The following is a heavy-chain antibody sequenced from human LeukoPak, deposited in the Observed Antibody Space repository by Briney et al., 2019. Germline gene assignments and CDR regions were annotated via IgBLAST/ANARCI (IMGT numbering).Heavy chain of an antibody. D-gene: IGHD1-26*01. Sequence: GGSLRLSCAASGFTFSNYAMAWARRPSGKGLEWVAVIGLGGETYYADSVKGRFTITRDNSRNTVGLQMSSLRAEDTAVYYCAKRLRDIVGARNAFDIWGQGTMVSVSS. CDR1: GFTFSNYA. CDR2: IGLGGET. V-gene: IGHV3-23*01. CDR3: AKRLRDIVGARNAFDI. J-gene: IGHJ3*02.